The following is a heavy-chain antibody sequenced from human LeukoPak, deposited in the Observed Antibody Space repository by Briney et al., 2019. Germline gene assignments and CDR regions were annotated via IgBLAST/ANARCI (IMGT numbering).Heavy chain of an antibody. Sequence: ASVKVSCKASGYTFTDYYMHWVRQAPGQGFEWMGWINPNDGDTNYAQKFQGRVTMTRDTSICTAHMEVSRLRSDDTAVYYCARANFLYCSSSTCLFDYWGQGTLVTVSS. D-gene: IGHD2-2*01. J-gene: IGHJ4*02. CDR3: ARANFLYCSSSTCLFDY. CDR1: GYTFTDYY. CDR2: INPNDGDT. V-gene: IGHV1-2*02.